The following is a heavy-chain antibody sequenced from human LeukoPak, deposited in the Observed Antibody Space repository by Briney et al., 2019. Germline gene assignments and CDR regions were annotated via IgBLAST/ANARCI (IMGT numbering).Heavy chain of an antibody. CDR2: ISGSGGST. D-gene: IGHD3-3*01. CDR1: GFTFSSYA. V-gene: IGHV3-23*01. J-gene: IGHJ4*02. Sequence: GGSLRLSCAASGFTFSSYAMSWVRQAPGKGLEWVSAISGSGGSTYYADSVKGRFTISRDNSKNTLYLQMNSLRAEDTAVYYCAKDKIGLRFLEWSYLFDYWGQGTLVTVPS. CDR3: AKDKIGLRFLEWSYLFDY.